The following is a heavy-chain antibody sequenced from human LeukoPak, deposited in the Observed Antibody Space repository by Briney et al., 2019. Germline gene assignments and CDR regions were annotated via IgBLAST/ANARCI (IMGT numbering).Heavy chain of an antibody. V-gene: IGHV1-2*02. D-gene: IGHD3-10*01. CDR3: ARGRYYYGSGSTLFDP. Sequence: VASVKVSCKASGYTFTGYYMHWVRQAPGQELEWMGWINPNSGGTNYAQKFQGRVTMTRDTSISTAYMELSRLRSDDTAVYYCARGRYYYGSGSTLFDPWGQGTLVTVSS. CDR1: GYTFTGYY. J-gene: IGHJ5*02. CDR2: INPNSGGT.